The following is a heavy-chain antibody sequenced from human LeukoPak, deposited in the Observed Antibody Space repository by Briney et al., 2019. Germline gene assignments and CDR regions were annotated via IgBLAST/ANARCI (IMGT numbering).Heavy chain of an antibody. Sequence: ASVKVSCKASGYTFTSYYMHWVRQAPGQGLEWMGWINPNSGGTNYAQKFQGRVTMTRDTSISTAYMELSRLRSDDTAVYYCARERVTNTYGSGSREVAFDIWGQGTMVTVSS. CDR1: GYTFTSYY. CDR3: ARERVTNTYGSGSREVAFDI. V-gene: IGHV1-2*02. J-gene: IGHJ3*02. D-gene: IGHD3-10*01. CDR2: INPNSGGT.